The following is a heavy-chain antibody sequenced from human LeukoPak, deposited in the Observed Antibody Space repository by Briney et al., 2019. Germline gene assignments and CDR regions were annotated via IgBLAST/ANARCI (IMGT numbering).Heavy chain of an antibody. CDR2: IWYDGSRK. CDR3: ARDLSYGMDV. Sequence: GGSLRLSCAASGFTVSSRGMHWVRQAPGKGLEWVAVIWYDGSRKYYGDSVKGRFTISRDNSKNTLDPQMNSLRAEDAAVYYCARDLSYGMDVWGQGTTVIVSS. CDR1: GFTVSSRG. V-gene: IGHV3-33*01. J-gene: IGHJ6*02.